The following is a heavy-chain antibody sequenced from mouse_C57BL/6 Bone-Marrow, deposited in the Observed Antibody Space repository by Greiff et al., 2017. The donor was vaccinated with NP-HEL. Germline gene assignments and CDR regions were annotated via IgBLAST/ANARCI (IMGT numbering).Heavy chain of an antibody. CDR2: INPNNGGT. J-gene: IGHJ1*03. D-gene: IGHD1-1*01. Sequence: EVHLVESGPELVKPGASVKMSCKASGYTFTDYNMHWVKQSHGKSLEWIGYINPNNGGTSYNQKFKGKATLTVNKSSSTAYMELRSLTSEDSAVYYCVSLRYWYFDVWGTGTTVTVSS. CDR1: GYTFTDYN. V-gene: IGHV1-22*01. CDR3: VSLRYWYFDV.